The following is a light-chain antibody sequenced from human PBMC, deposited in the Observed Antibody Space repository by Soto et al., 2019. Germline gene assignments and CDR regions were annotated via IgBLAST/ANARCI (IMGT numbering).Light chain of an antibody. CDR2: EVT. J-gene: IGLJ1*01. Sequence: SALTPPPPPSRSPVQSVTLSCPWSSHYVDAYNSVSWYQQHPGKAPRLIIYEVTKRPSGVPDRFSGSKSANTASLTVSGLQADDEADYFCASDAGSDNYVFGTGTKVTVL. V-gene: IGLV2-8*01. CDR3: ASDAGSDNYV. CDR1: SHYVDAYNS.